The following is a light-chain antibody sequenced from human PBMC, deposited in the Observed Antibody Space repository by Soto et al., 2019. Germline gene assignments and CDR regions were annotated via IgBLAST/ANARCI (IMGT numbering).Light chain of an antibody. CDR1: ENIKNW. V-gene: IGKV1-5*01. CDR2: DAS. J-gene: IGKJ1*01. Sequence: DIQMTQSPSTLSASVGDRVTITCRASENIKNWLAWYQQTAGKAPKVLISDASRLEAGVPSRFSGSGSGTDFTLTITSLQTDDFGTYYCQQYNSYPWTFGQGTKVDIK. CDR3: QQYNSYPWT.